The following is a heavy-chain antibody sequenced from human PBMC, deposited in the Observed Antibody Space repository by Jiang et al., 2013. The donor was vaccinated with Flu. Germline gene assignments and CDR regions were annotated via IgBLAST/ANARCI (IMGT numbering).Heavy chain of an antibody. J-gene: IGHJ5*02. V-gene: IGHV4-4*06. D-gene: IGHD3-22*01. Sequence: LKSRVTMSVDTSKNQFSLKLSSVTAADTAVYYCAREGNYYDSSGANWFDPWGQGTLVTVSS. CDR3: AREGNYYDSSGANWFDP.